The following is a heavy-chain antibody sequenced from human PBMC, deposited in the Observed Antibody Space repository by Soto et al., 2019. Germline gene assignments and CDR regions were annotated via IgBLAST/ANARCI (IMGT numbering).Heavy chain of an antibody. V-gene: IGHV1-46*01. D-gene: IGHD2-2*02. J-gene: IGHJ6*02. Sequence: RASVKVSCKASGYTFTSYYMHWVRQAPGQGLEWMGIINPSGGSTSYAQKFQGRVTMTRDTSTSTVYMELSSLRSEDTAVYYCARDRVYCSSTSCYTFRALSRPYYYGMDVWGQGTTVTVSS. CDR3: ARDRVYCSSTSCYTFRALSRPYYYGMDV. CDR1: GYTFTSYY. CDR2: INPSGGST.